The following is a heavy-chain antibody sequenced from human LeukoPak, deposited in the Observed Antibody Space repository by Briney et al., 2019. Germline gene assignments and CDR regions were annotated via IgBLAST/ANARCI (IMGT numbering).Heavy chain of an antibody. CDR2: IYYGGST. Sequence: SETLSLTCTVSGDSISSSTYYWGWIRQPPGKGLEWIGTIYYGGSTYYNPSLKSRVTISVDTSKNRFSLKLSSVTAADTAMYYCARYDAFDIWGPGTMVTVSS. CDR3: ARYDAFDI. J-gene: IGHJ3*02. V-gene: IGHV4-39*01. CDR1: GDSISSSTYY.